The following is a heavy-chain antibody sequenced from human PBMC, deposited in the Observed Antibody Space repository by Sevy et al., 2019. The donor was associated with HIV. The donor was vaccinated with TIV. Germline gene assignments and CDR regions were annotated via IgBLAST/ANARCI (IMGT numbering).Heavy chain of an antibody. CDR3: ARGGYYYDNAAYYALDS. J-gene: IGHJ4*02. V-gene: IGHV3-33*01. CDR2: IWSDGAYQ. Sequence: GGSLRLSCAATGFTFSNYAMHWVRQAPGKGLEWVAIIWSDGAYQYHGDSVKGRFTISRDNSKNTLCLLMNNVRVEDTAVYYCARGGYYYDNAAYYALDSWGQGTLVTVSS. D-gene: IGHD3-22*01. CDR1: GFTFSNYA.